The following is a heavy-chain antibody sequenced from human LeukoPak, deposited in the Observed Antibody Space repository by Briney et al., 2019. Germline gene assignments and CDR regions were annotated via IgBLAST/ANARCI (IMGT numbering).Heavy chain of an antibody. J-gene: IGHJ4*02. D-gene: IGHD6-13*01. V-gene: IGHV1-46*01. CDR2: INPSGGST. CDR3: ARTLYIAAVPGGFDY. Sequence: ASVKVCCKASGYTFTSYYMHWVRQAPGQGLEWMGIINPSGGSTSYAQKFQGRVTMTRDMSTSTVYMELSSLRSDDTALYYCARTLYIAAVPGGFDYWGQGTLITVSS. CDR1: GYTFTSYY.